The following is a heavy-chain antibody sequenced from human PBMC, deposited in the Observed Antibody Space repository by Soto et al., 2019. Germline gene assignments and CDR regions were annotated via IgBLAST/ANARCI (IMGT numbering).Heavy chain of an antibody. Sequence: QVQLVQSGAEVKKPGSSVKVSCTASGGTFSDYAFSWVRQAPGQGLEWMGGIIPMFSSSSFAQKFQGRLTSSADDSTSTAYMSLSSLGSADTAMYYCAKDIGFQQHLFVFDLWGPGTLVTVSS. CDR3: AKDIGFQQHLFVFDL. D-gene: IGHD3-10*02. V-gene: IGHV1-69*01. CDR2: IIPMFSSS. CDR1: GGTFSDYA. J-gene: IGHJ4*02.